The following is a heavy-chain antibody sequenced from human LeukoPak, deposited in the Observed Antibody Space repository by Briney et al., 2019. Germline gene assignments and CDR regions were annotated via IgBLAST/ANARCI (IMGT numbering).Heavy chain of an antibody. V-gene: IGHV3-23*01. J-gene: IGHJ4*02. CDR1: GFTFSSYG. CDR3: ARSRSGSVAGTSDY. D-gene: IGHD6-19*01. Sequence: PGTSLRLSCAASGFTFSSYGLHWVRQAPGKGLEWVSSISTDGDTYYTDSVKGRFTISRDTSRNTLFLQMTGLRAEDTALYYCARSRSGSVAGTSDYWGQGTLVIVSS. CDR2: ISTDGDT.